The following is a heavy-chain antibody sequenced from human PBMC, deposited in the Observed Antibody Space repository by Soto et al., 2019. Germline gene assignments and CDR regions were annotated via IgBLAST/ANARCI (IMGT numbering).Heavy chain of an antibody. CDR2: IYYSGST. CDR1: GVSISSSSYY. J-gene: IGHJ4*02. D-gene: IGHD4-17*01. CDR3: ARQGYGGNSGDY. Sequence: LTCTVSGVSISSSSYYWGWIRQPLGKGLEWIGSIYYSGSTYYNPSLKSRVTISVDTSKNQFSLKLSSVTAADTAVYYCARQGYGGNSGDYWGQGTLVTVSS. V-gene: IGHV4-39*01.